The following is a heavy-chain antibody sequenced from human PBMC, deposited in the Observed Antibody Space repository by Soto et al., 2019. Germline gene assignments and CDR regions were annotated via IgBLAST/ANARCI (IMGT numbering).Heavy chain of an antibody. J-gene: IGHJ6*03. Sequence: SETLSLTCTVSGGSISSYYWSWIRQPPGKGLEWIGYIYYSGSTNYNPSLKSRVTISVDTSKNQFSLKLSSVTAADTAVYYCARAGGGKYCSGGSCYEDYYYYYMDVWGKGTTVTVSS. D-gene: IGHD2-15*01. CDR1: GGSISSYY. V-gene: IGHV4-59*01. CDR2: IYYSGST. CDR3: ARAGGGKYCSGGSCYEDYYYYYMDV.